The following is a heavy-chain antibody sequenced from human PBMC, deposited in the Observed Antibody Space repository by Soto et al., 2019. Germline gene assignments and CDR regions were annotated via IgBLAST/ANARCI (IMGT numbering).Heavy chain of an antibody. CDR1: GYTFTSYG. CDR3: ARVRRIVVITHDAFDT. V-gene: IGHV1-18*01. CDR2: ISAYNGNT. J-gene: IGHJ3*02. D-gene: IGHD3-22*01. Sequence: GASVKVSCKASGYTFTSYGITWVRQAPGQGLEWMGWISAYNGNTNYAQNLQGRVTMTTDTSTSTAYMELRSLRSDDTAVYYCARVRRIVVITHDAFDTWGQGTMVTVSS.